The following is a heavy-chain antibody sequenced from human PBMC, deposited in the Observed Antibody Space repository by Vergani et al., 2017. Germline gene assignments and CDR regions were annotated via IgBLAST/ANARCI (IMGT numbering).Heavy chain of an antibody. Sequence: GRGSASQTLSLTCTVSGGSISSGGYYWSWMRQHPGKGLEWIGCIYYSGSTYYNPSLKSRVTISVDTSKNQFSLKLSSVTAADTAVYYCARLVGNWFDPWGQGTLVTVSS. D-gene: IGHD2-2*01. J-gene: IGHJ5*02. CDR3: ARLVGNWFDP. CDR2: IYYSGST. CDR1: GGSISSGGYY. V-gene: IGHV4-31*03.